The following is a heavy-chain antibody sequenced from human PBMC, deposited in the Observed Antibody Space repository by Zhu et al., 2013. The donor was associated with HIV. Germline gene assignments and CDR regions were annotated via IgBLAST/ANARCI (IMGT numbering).Heavy chain of an antibody. V-gene: IGHV1-2*02. CDR2: INPNSAGS. Sequence: QVQLEQSGAEVKRPGASVKVSCKASGYSFTAYYIQWLRQAPGQGLEWMGWINPNSAGSFYAQKFQGRVRMTRDTSSSTAYMELSRVTSDDTAVYYCARDGSAYYPLQYLDSWGQGTLVTVSS. CDR1: GYSFTAYY. D-gene: IGHD1-26*01. CDR3: ARDGSAYYPLQYLDS. J-gene: IGHJ4*02.